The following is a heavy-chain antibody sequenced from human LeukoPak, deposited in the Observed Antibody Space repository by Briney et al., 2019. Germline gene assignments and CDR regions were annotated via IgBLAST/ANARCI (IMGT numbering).Heavy chain of an antibody. Sequence: PSETLSLTCTVSGGSISDYHCNWLRQAPEKGLEWIGYINYSGTTNYNPSLTSRVTISADTSKTQVSLMVRSVTAADTAVYYCATTRGGYWASPLDFWGQGTLVTVSS. CDR1: GGSISDYH. D-gene: IGHD5-12*01. CDR2: INYSGTT. J-gene: IGHJ4*02. CDR3: ATTRGGYWASPLDF. V-gene: IGHV4-59*01.